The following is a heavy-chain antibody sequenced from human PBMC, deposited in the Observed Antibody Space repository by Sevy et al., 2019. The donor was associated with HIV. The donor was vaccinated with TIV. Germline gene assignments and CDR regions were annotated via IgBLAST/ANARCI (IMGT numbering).Heavy chain of an antibody. CDR3: ARAPSSGWYGYYYAMDV. Sequence: GGSLRLSCAASGFTVSSNYMSGVRQAPGKGLEWVSVIYSGGSTYYADSVKGRFTISRDNSKNTLYLQINSLRAEDTAVYYCARAPSSGWYGYYYAMDVWGQGTTVTVSS. CDR2: IYSGGST. J-gene: IGHJ6*01. D-gene: IGHD6-19*01. V-gene: IGHV3-53*01. CDR1: GFTVSSNY.